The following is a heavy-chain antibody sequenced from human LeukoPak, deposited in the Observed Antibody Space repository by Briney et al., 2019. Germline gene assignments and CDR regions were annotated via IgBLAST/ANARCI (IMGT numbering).Heavy chain of an antibody. CDR3: ARGRFHALAWLMTFEY. CDR2: ISSSSSTI. J-gene: IGHJ4*02. D-gene: IGHD3-3*01. CDR1: GFTFSMYG. V-gene: IGHV3-48*01. Sequence: PGGSLRLSCAASGFTFSMYGMNWVRQAPGKGLEWVSYISSSSSTIYYADSVKGRFTIARDNDKNSLYLQMNSLRAEDTAVYYCARGRFHALAWLMTFEYWGLGTLVTVSS.